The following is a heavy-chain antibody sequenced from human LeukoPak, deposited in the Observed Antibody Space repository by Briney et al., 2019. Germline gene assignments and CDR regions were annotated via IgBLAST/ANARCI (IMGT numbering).Heavy chain of an antibody. CDR1: GGSISSYY. J-gene: IGHJ4*02. Sequence: SETLSLTCTVSGGSISSYYWSWIRQPPGKGLEWIGYINTSGSTNYNPSLKSRVTISVDTSKNQFSLKLSSVTAADTAVYYCARQVAAAARGHFDYWGQGTLVTVSS. D-gene: IGHD6-13*01. CDR3: ARQVAAAARGHFDY. V-gene: IGHV4-4*09. CDR2: INTSGST.